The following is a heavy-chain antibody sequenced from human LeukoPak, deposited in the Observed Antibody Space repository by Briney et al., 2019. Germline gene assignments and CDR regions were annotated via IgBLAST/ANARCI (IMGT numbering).Heavy chain of an antibody. CDR3: ARARGSGYPDY. Sequence: SETLSLTCTVSGGSISSYYWSWIRQPPGKGLEWIGYIPYSGSTNYNPSFKSRVTISVDTSKNQFSLKLSSVTAADTAVYYCARARGSGYPDYWGQGTLVTVSS. V-gene: IGHV4-59*01. CDR1: GGSISSYY. CDR2: IPYSGST. D-gene: IGHD3-3*01. J-gene: IGHJ4*02.